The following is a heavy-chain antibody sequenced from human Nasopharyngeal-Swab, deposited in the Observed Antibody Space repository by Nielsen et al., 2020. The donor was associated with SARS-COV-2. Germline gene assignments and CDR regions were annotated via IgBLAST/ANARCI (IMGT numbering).Heavy chain of an antibody. J-gene: IGHJ4*02. CDR3: ARWSSSWSLVT. D-gene: IGHD6-13*01. Sequence: GGSLSLSCAASGFTFSSYCMPWVRQAPGKGLVWVSRINSDGSSTSYADSVKGRFTISRDNAKNTLYLQMNSLRAEDTAVYYCARWSSSWSLVTWGQGTLVTVSS. V-gene: IGHV3-74*01. CDR2: INSDGSST. CDR1: GFTFSSYC.